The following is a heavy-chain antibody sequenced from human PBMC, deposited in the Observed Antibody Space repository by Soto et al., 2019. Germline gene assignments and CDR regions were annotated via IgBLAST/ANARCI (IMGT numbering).Heavy chain of an antibody. CDR2: IYYSGST. CDR3: ARLSMVRGVIITSWFDP. J-gene: IGHJ5*02. D-gene: IGHD3-10*01. CDR1: GGSISSYY. V-gene: IGHV4-59*08. Sequence: PSETLSLTCTVSGGSISSYYWSWIRQPPGKGLEWIGYIYYSGSTNYNPSLKSRVTISVDTSKNQFSLKLSSVTAADTAVYYCARLSMVRGVIITSWFDPWGQGTLVTVSS.